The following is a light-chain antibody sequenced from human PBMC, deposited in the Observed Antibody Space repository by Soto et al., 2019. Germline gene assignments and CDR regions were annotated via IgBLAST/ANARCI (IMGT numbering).Light chain of an antibody. CDR2: GAS. CDR1: QSVSSNY. Sequence: EIVLTQSPGTLSLSRGEGATLSCRASQSVSSNYLAWYQQKPGQAPRLLIYGASSRATGIPDRFSGSGSGTDFTLTISRLEPEDFAVYYCQQYNNWPWTFGQGTKVDI. V-gene: IGKV3-20*01. J-gene: IGKJ1*01. CDR3: QQYNNWPWT.